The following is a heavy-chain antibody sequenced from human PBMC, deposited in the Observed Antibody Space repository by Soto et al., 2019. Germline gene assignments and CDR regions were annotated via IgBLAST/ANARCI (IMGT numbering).Heavy chain of an antibody. Sequence: PSETLSLTCTVSGGSISSYYWSWIRQPPGKGLEWIGYIYYSGSTNYNPSLKSRVTISVDTSKNQFSLKLSSVTAADTAAYYCARRKYGDHYYYYYGMDVWGQGTTVTVSS. D-gene: IGHD4-17*01. V-gene: IGHV4-59*01. CDR2: IYYSGST. CDR1: GGSISSYY. CDR3: ARRKYGDHYYYYYGMDV. J-gene: IGHJ6*02.